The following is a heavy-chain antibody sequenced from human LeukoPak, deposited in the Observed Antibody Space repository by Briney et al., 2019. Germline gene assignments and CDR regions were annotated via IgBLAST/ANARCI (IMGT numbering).Heavy chain of an antibody. CDR1: GYTFTSYA. J-gene: IGHJ4*02. CDR3: ARVPSGILWFGELLSPGSYFDY. CDR2: INTNTGNP. V-gene: IGHV7-4-1*02. Sequence: ASVKVSCKASGYTFTSYAMNWVRQAPGQGLEWMEWINTNTGNPTYAQGFTGRFVFSLDTSVSTAYLQISSLKAEDTAVYYCARVPSGILWFGELLSPGSYFDYWGQGTLVTVSS. D-gene: IGHD3-10*01.